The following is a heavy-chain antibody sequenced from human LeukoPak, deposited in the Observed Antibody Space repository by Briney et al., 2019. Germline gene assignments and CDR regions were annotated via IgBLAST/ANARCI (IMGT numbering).Heavy chain of an antibody. V-gene: IGHV1-18*01. Sequence: ASVKVSCKASGYTFTTYDVSSVRQAPGQGLEWRGWISGYNGNTNYAQNFQVRVNMTKDTSTNTAYMELRSLRSDDTGVYYCARSSLELEPPSYWGQGTLVSVSS. CDR2: ISGYNGNT. CDR1: GYTFTTYD. J-gene: IGHJ4*02. CDR3: ARSSLELEPPSY. D-gene: IGHD5-24*01.